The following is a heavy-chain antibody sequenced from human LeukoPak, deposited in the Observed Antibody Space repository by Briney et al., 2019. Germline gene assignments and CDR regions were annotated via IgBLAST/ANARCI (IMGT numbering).Heavy chain of an antibody. J-gene: IGHJ4*02. V-gene: IGHV1-18*01. CDR3: ARDLRAGSGVGYYYFDY. D-gene: IGHD3-10*01. CDR1: GYTFTSYG. CDR2: ISAYNGNT. Sequence: ASVKVSCKASGYTFTSYGISWVRQAPGQGLEWMGWISAYNGNTNYAQKLQGRVTMTTDTSTSTAYMELWSLRSDDTAVYYCARDLRAGSGVGYYYFDYWGKGTLVTVSS.